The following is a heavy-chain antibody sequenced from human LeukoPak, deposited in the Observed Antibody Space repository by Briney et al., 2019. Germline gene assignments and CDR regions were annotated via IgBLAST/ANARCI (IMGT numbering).Heavy chain of an antibody. CDR3: ARSGCSGGSCSYNL. CDR2: IIPIFGTA. V-gene: IGHV1-69*01. J-gene: IGHJ2*01. CDR1: GGTFSSYA. Sequence: SVKVSCKASGGTFSSYAISWVRQAPGQGLEWMGGIIPIFGTANHAQKFQGRVTITADESTSTAYMELSSLRSEDTAVYYCARSGCSGGSCSYNLWGRGTLVTVSS. D-gene: IGHD2-15*01.